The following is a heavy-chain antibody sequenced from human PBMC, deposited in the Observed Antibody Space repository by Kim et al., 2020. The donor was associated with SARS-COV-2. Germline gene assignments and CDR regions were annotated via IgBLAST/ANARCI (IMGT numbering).Heavy chain of an antibody. J-gene: IGHJ4*02. CDR2: T. V-gene: IGHV3-23*01. Sequence: TYYADSVKGRLTISRDNSKSTLFLEMNSRRAEDTAVYYCAKSVGGAAAFDYWGQGTQVTVSS. CDR3: AKSVGGAAAFDY. D-gene: IGHD6-13*01.